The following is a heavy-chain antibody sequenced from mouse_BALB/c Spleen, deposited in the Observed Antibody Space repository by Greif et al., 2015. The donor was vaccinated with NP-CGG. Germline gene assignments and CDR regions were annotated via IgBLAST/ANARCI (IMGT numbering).Heavy chain of an antibody. CDR1: GFNIKDTY. CDR2: IVPANGNT. Sequence: EVQLQESGAELVKPGASVKLSCTASGFNIKDTYIHWMKQRPEQGLEWIGRIVPANGNTRYDPKFQGKATITADTSSNAAYRQRSSLMSEGSVIYDCARDDYCGRSYFDVWGAGTSVTVSS. D-gene: IGHD1-1*01. J-gene: IGHJ1*01. CDR3: ARDDYCGRSYFDV. V-gene: IGHV14-3*02.